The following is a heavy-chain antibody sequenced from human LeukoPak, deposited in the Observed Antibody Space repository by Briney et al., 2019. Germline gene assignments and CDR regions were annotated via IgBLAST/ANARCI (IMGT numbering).Heavy chain of an antibody. J-gene: IGHJ4*02. CDR2: IYSGGTT. CDR1: GFTVNRNY. CDR3: ARKSDSLLVREGDC. D-gene: IGHD3-10*01. Sequence: PGGSLRLPCAASGFTVNRNYMVWVRQAPGKGLECVSVIYSGGTTWYADSVKGRFTISRDTNTLYLQMNSLRAEDTAVYYCARKSDSLLVREGDCWGQGTLATVSS. V-gene: IGHV3-66*01.